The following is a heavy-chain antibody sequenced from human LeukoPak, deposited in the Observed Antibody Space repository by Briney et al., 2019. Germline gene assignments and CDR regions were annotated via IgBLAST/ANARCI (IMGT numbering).Heavy chain of an antibody. Sequence: ASVKVSCKASGYTFTGYYMHWVRQAPGQGLEWMGWINPNSGGTNYAQKFQGRVTMTRDTSISTAYMELSRLRSDDTAVYYCARHPFGELTIRLLPFDYWGQGTLVTVSS. J-gene: IGHJ4*02. CDR2: INPNSGGT. CDR1: GYTFTGYY. D-gene: IGHD3-10*01. CDR3: ARHPFGELTIRLLPFDY. V-gene: IGHV1-2*02.